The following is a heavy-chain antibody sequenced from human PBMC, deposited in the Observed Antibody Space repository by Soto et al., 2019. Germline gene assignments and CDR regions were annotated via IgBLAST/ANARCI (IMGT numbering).Heavy chain of an antibody. J-gene: IGHJ4*02. CDR1: GFTFSSYA. Sequence: GGSLRLSCAASGFTFSSYAMSWVRQAPGKGLEWVSAISGSGGSTYYADSVKGRFTISRDNSKNTLYLQMNSLRAEDTAVYYCAKDILKSLYGHYLFDYWGQGTLVTVSS. CDR2: ISGSGGST. D-gene: IGHD4-17*01. V-gene: IGHV3-23*01. CDR3: AKDILKSLYGHYLFDY.